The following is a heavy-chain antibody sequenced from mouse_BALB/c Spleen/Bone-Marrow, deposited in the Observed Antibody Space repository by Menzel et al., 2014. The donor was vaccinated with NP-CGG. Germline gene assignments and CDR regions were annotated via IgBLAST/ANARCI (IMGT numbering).Heavy chain of an antibody. CDR2: IWSDGST. V-gene: IGHV2-6*02. CDR1: GFSLTSYG. D-gene: IGHD2-1*01. CDR3: ARNYGNYVGAMDY. J-gene: IGHJ4*01. Sequence: VKLQESGPGLVSPSQRLSITCTVSGFSLTSYGVHWVRQPPGKGLEWLVVIWSDGSTTYNSALKSRLSISKDNSKSQVFLKMNSLQTDDTAMYYCARNYGNYVGAMDYWGQGTSVTVSS.